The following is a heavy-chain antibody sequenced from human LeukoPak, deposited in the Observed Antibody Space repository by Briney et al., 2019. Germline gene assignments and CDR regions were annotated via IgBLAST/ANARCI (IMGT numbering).Heavy chain of an antibody. CDR2: IYYSGST. V-gene: IGHV4-39*07. CDR1: GGSISSSSYY. Sequence: SETLPLTCTVSGGSISSSSYYWGWIRQPPGKGLEWIGSIYYSGSTYYNPSLKSRVTISVDTSKNQFSLKLSSVTAADTAVYYCARDVSGIVVVPASLYYYYYYMDVWGKGTTVTVSS. J-gene: IGHJ6*03. D-gene: IGHD2-2*01. CDR3: ARDVSGIVVVPASLYYYYYYMDV.